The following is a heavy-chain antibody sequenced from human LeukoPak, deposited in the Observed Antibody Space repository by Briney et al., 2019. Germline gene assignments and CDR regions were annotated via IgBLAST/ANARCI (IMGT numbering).Heavy chain of an antibody. CDR1: GGSISSSSYY. D-gene: IGHD3-22*01. Sequence: SETLSLTCTVSGGSISSSSYYWGWIRQPPGKGLEWIGSIYYSGSTYYNPSLKSRVTISVDTSKNQFSLKLSSVTVADTAVYYCARGDTMIVEHAFDIWGQGTMVTASS. J-gene: IGHJ3*02. V-gene: IGHV4-39*07. CDR3: ARGDTMIVEHAFDI. CDR2: IYYSGST.